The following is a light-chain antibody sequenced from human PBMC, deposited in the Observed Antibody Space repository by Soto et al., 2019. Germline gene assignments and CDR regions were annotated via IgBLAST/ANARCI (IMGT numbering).Light chain of an antibody. CDR2: DSS. J-gene: IGKJ5*01. CDR1: QSISSH. CDR3: QQYHEWPMT. V-gene: IGKV3-15*01. Sequence: EIVMTQSPATLSVSPGGRVTLSCRASQSISSHLGWCQQRPGRTPSLLIYDSSSRVTDIPARFSGSGSGTEFTLTISSLQSEDFAVYYCQQYHEWPMTFGQGTRLEIK.